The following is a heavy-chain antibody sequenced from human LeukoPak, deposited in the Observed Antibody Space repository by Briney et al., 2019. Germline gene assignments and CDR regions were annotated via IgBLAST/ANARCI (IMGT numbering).Heavy chain of an antibody. D-gene: IGHD1-1*01. CDR1: GFTFSSYE. Sequence: GGSLRLSCAASGFTFSSYEMNWVRQAPGKGLEWVSYISSSGSTIYYADSVKGRFTISRDNAKDSVSLQMNSLRAEDTAVYYCAKDGFIGNVFDYWGQGTLVTVSS. J-gene: IGHJ4*02. V-gene: IGHV3-48*03. CDR2: ISSSGSTI. CDR3: AKDGFIGNVFDY.